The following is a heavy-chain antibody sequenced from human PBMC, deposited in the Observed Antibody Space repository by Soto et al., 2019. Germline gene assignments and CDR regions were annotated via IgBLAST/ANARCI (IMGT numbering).Heavy chain of an antibody. V-gene: IGHV4-31*03. D-gene: IGHD3-10*01. CDR3: AKNSDRFGELNY. Sequence: QVQLQESGPGLVKPSQTLSLTCTVSGGSISSGGYYWSWIRQHPGKGLEWIGYIYYSGSTYYNPPLKRRATISVDTSKNQFSLKLSSVTAADTAVYYCAKNSDRFGELNYWGQGTLVTVSS. CDR2: IYYSGST. CDR1: GGSISSGGYY. J-gene: IGHJ4*02.